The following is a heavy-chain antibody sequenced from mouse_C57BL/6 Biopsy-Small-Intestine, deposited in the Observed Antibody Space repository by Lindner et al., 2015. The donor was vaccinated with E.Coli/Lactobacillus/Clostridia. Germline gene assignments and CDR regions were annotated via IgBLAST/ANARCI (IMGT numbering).Heavy chain of an antibody. J-gene: IGHJ2*01. D-gene: IGHD1-1*01. V-gene: IGHV5-17*01. CDR1: GFTFSDYG. Sequence: LQESGGGLVKPGGSLKLSCAASGFTFSDYGMHWVRQAPEKGLEWVAYISSGSSTIYYADTVKGRFTISRDNAKNTLFLQMTSLRSEDTAMYYCARGTTVGFDYWGQGTTLTVSS. CDR3: ARGTTVGFDY. CDR2: ISSGSSTI.